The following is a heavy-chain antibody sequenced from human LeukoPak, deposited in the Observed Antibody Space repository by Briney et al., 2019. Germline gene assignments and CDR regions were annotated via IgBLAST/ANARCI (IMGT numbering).Heavy chain of an antibody. CDR3: AGQGDNYYGSSGYYPLDY. CDR1: EYSFTSYW. Sequence: GESLKISCKGSEYSFTSYWIGWVRQMPGKGLEWMGIIYPGDSDTRYSPSFQGQVTISADKSISTAYLQWSSLKASDTAMYYCAGQGDNYYGSSGYYPLDYWGQGTLVTVSS. J-gene: IGHJ4*02. CDR2: IYPGDSDT. V-gene: IGHV5-51*01. D-gene: IGHD3-22*01.